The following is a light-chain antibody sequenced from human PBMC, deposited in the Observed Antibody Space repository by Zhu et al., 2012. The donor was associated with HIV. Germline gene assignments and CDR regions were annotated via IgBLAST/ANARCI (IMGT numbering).Light chain of an antibody. CDR2: DAS. CDR3: QQRSNWPLT. Sequence: EIVLTQSPATLSLSPGEKVTLSCRASQSVSSYLAWYQQKPDQAPRLLIYDASNRATGIPARFSGSGSGTDFTLTISSLQPEDFALYYCQQRSNWPLTFGGGTKVEIK. J-gene: IGKJ4*01. V-gene: IGKV3-11*01. CDR1: QSVSSY.